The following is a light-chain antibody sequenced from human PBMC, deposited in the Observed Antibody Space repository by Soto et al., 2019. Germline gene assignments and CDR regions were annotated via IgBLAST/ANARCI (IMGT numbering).Light chain of an antibody. CDR2: AAS. J-gene: IGKJ5*01. Sequence: DIQLTPSPSFLSASVGDRVTITCRASQGVSSYLAWYQQKPGKAPKLLIYAASTLQSGVPSRFSGSGSGTEFTLTISSLQPEDFATYYCQQLNSYSTFGQGTRLEIK. CDR3: QQLNSYST. CDR1: QGVSSY. V-gene: IGKV1-9*01.